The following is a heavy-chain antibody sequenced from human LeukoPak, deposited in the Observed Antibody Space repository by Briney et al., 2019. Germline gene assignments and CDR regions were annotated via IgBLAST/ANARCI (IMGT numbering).Heavy chain of an antibody. Sequence: SERVSCKASGGTFTSYAISWVRQAPRQGLEWMGRIIPIFGTANYAQKFQGRVTITTDESTSTAYMELSSLRSEDTAVYYGAQMPDGYNGVVDYWGQGTLVTVSS. D-gene: IGHD5-24*01. CDR3: AQMPDGYNGVVDY. J-gene: IGHJ4*02. V-gene: IGHV1-69*05. CDR2: IIPIFGTA. CDR1: GGTFTSYA.